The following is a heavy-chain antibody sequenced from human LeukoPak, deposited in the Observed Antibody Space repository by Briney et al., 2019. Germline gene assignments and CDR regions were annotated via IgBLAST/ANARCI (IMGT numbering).Heavy chain of an antibody. CDR3: AKGSRLREGGSYRF. D-gene: IGHD3-16*02. Sequence: SVKVSCKASGGIFSSYAINWVRQAPGQGLEWMGRIIPIFGSANYAQKFQGRVTITADKSTRTAYMELSSLRSEDTALYYCAKGSRLREGGSYRFWGQGTLVTVSS. CDR2: IIPIFGSA. CDR1: GGIFSSYA. V-gene: IGHV1-69*06. J-gene: IGHJ4*02.